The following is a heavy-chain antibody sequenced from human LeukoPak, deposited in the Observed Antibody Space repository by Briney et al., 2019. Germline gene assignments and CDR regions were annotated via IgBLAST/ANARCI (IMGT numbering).Heavy chain of an antibody. CDR1: GFTFSSYS. CDR3: ARGFGSSWYGSEQISHQYYFDY. D-gene: IGHD6-13*01. CDR2: ISSSSSYI. J-gene: IGHJ4*02. Sequence: TGGSLRLSCAASGFTFSSYSMNWVRQAPGKGLEWVSSISSSSSYIYYADSVKGRFSISRDNAKNSLYLQMNSLRAEDTAVYYCARGFGSSWYGSEQISHQYYFDYWGQGTLVTVSS. V-gene: IGHV3-21*01.